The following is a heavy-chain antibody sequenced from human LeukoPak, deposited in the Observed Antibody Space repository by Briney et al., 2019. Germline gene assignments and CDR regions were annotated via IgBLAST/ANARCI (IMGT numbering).Heavy chain of an antibody. V-gene: IGHV3-48*03. Sequence: AGSLRLSCAASGFTFSGYEMNWVRQAPGKGLEWVSYISRSGTIISYADSVRGRLTISRDNAKNSLYLQMNSLRAEDTAVYYCARERDDYYFDYWGQGTLVTVSS. D-gene: IGHD3-3*01. CDR2: ISRSGTII. CDR3: ARERDDYYFDY. J-gene: IGHJ4*02. CDR1: GFTFSGYE.